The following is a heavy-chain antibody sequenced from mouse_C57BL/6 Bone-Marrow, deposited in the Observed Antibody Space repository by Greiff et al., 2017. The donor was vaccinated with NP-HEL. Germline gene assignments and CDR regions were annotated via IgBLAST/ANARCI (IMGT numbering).Heavy chain of an antibody. D-gene: IGHD1-1*01. V-gene: IGHV1-59*01. CDR2: IDPSDSYT. CDR3: ARSYGSDY. CDR1: GYTFTSYW. J-gene: IGHJ2*01. Sequence: VQLQQPGAELVRPGTSVKLSCKASGYTFTSYWMHWVKQRPGQGLEWIGVIDPSDSYTNYNQKFKGKATLTVDTSSSTAYMQLSSLTSEDSAVYYCARSYGSDYWGQGTTLTVS.